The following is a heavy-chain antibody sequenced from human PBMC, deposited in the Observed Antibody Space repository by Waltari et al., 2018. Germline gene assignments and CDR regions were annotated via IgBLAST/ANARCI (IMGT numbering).Heavy chain of an antibody. CDR3: AKESFWSGRYYFDY. V-gene: IGHV3-23*01. Sequence: EVQLLESGGGWVQPGGSLRLSCAASGFTFSSYAMSWVRQAPGKGLEWVSAISGSGCSTYYADSVKGLFTISRDNSKNTLYLQMNSLRAEDTAVYYCAKESFWSGRYYFDYWGQGTLVTVSS. CDR1: GFTFSSYA. CDR2: ISGSGCST. J-gene: IGHJ4*02. D-gene: IGHD3-3*01.